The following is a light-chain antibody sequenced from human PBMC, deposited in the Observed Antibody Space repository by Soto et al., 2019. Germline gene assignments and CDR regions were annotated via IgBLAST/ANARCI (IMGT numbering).Light chain of an antibody. J-gene: IGKJ4*01. V-gene: IGKV1-5*01. CDR3: QQYNSYS. Sequence: DIQTTQSPSTLSASVGDRVTITCRASQSISSWLAWYQQKPGKAPKLLIYDASSLEGGVPSRFSGSGSGTEFTLTISSLQPDDFATYYCQQYNSYSFGGGTKVEIK. CDR1: QSISSW. CDR2: DAS.